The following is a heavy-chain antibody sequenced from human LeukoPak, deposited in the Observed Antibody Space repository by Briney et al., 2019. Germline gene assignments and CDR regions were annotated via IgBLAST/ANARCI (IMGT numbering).Heavy chain of an antibody. CDR3: ATVVWYDSSGYNDY. D-gene: IGHD3-22*01. CDR1: GFTFSNAW. J-gene: IGHJ4*02. CDR2: IKSKTDGGTT. Sequence: GGSLRLSCSVSGFTFSNAWMSWVRQAPGKGLEWVGLIKSKTDGGTTDYAAPVKGRYTISRDDSKNTLYLQMNSLKTEDTAVYYCATVVWYDSSGYNDYWGQGTLVTVSS. V-gene: IGHV3-15*01.